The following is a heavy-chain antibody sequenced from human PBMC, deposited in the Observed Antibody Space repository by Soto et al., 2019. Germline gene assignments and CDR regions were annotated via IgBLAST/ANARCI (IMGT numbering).Heavy chain of an antibody. V-gene: IGHV3-23*01. J-gene: IGHJ4*02. CDR1: GFTFSSYA. CDR2: ISGSGGST. CDR3: AKGGEMYYYDSSGYYLIDFDY. Sequence: ILSCAASGFTFSSYAMSWVRQAPGKGLEWVSAISGSGGSTYYADSVKGRFTISRDNSKNTLYLQMNSLRAEDTAVYYCAKGGEMYYYDSSGYYLIDFDYWGQGTLVTVSS. D-gene: IGHD3-22*01.